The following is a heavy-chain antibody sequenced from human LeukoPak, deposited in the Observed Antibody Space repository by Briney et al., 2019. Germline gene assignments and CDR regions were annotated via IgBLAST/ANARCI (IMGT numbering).Heavy chain of an antibody. CDR1: GGSISSSSYY. V-gene: IGHV4-39*01. CDR3: ARPDIVATQYAFDI. J-gene: IGHJ3*02. CDR2: IYYSGST. D-gene: IGHD5-12*01. Sequence: SETLSLTCTVSGGSISSSSYYWGWIRQPPGKGLEWIGSIYYSGSTYYNPPLKSRVTISVDTSKNQFSLKLSSVTAADTAVYYCARPDIVATQYAFDIWGQGTMVTVSS.